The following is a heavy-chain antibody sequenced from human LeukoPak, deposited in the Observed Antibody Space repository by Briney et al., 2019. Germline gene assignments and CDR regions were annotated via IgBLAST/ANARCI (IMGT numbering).Heavy chain of an antibody. V-gene: IGHV6-1*01. D-gene: IGHD4-11*01. CDR3: ARVSGSAGVTDY. Sequence: SQTLSLTCAISGDSVSGYSVAWSWIWQSPSRGLEWLGRTYYRSKWYNDYAASVKSRITITPDTSKNQFSLQLNSVTPEDTAVYYCARVSGSAGVTDYWGQGTLVSVSS. CDR2: TYYRSKWYN. CDR1: GDSVSGYSVA. J-gene: IGHJ4*02.